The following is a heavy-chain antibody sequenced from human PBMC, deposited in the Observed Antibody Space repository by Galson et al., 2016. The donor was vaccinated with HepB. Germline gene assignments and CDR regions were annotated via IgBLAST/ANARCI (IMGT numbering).Heavy chain of an antibody. CDR1: GFTFSSYA. V-gene: IGHV3-23*01. D-gene: IGHD4-11*01. J-gene: IGHJ4*02. Sequence: SLRLSCAASGFTFSSYAMTRVRQAPGQRLECVSAISGGGRSTNYADSAKGRFTISRDNSKNTLFLQMNSLRAEDTAVYYCAKGTLAYSNYYFDSWGQGTLVSVSS. CDR3: AKGTLAYSNYYFDS. CDR2: ISGGGRST.